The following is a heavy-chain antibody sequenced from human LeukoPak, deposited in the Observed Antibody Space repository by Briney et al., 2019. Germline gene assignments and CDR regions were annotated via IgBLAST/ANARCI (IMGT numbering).Heavy chain of an antibody. CDR3: AKDIDTRTWGGSWFDP. Sequence: GGSLRLSCAASGFTLSNYGMHWVRQAPGKGLEWVAFIRFDGSHKYYADSVTGRFTISRDNSKNTLSLQMNSLRAEDTAVYYCAKDIDTRTWGGSWFDPWGQGTLVIVSS. D-gene: IGHD7-27*01. CDR2: IRFDGSHK. J-gene: IGHJ5*02. V-gene: IGHV3-30*02. CDR1: GFTLSNYG.